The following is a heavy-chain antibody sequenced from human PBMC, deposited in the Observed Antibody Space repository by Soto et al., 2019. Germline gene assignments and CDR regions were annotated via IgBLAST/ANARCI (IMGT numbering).Heavy chain of an antibody. CDR2: IYWDGDK. Sequence: QITLKESGPTLVKPTQTLTLTCTFSGFSLNTGGLGVGWIRQPPGKALEWLALIYWDGDKRYSPSLQSRLSMTKATSNNQAFLTMTNMTPVDTDTYYCVHSRCGGNCLRSYSSHYYYSMDVWGQGNTVTVSS. CDR3: VHSRCGGNCLRSYSSHYYYSMDV. V-gene: IGHV2-5*02. J-gene: IGHJ6*02. D-gene: IGHD2-21*02. CDR1: GFSLNTGGLG.